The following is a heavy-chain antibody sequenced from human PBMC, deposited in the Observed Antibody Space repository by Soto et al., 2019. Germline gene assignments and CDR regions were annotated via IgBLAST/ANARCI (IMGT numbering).Heavy chain of an antibody. CDR1: GYRFSSYW. J-gene: IGHJ6*02. CDR3: AIQGSNGADYYYGMDG. CDR2: IYPGDSDT. Sequence: GESLKISCKGSGYRFSSYWIAWVRQMPGKGLEWMGIIYPGDSDTRYSPSFQCQVTMSVDKSNSTAYLHWSGLKASDTAMYFCAIQGSNGADYYYGMDGCGQRTTVTASS. D-gene: IGHD2-8*01. V-gene: IGHV5-51*01.